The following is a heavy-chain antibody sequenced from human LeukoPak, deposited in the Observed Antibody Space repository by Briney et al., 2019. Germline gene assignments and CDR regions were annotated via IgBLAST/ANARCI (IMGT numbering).Heavy chain of an antibody. D-gene: IGHD1-26*01. V-gene: IGHV3-33*06. Sequence: GGSLRLSCAASGFTFDDYGMHWVRQAPGKGLEWVALIWYDGSNKYYADSVKGRFTISRDNSKNTLYLQMNTLRAEDTAVYYCAKARGAATYYYYYMDVWGKGTTVTVYS. CDR1: GFTFDDYG. J-gene: IGHJ6*03. CDR3: AKARGAATYYYYYMDV. CDR2: IWYDGSNK.